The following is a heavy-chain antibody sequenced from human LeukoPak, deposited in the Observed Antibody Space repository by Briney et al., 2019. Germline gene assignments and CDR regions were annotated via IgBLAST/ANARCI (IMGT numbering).Heavy chain of an antibody. V-gene: IGHV1-24*01. CDR3: ARSFGSTYYYDSSGYQDAMDV. CDR1: GHTLTELS. CDR2: FDPEDGET. D-gene: IGHD3-22*01. Sequence: ASVKVSCKVSGHTLTELSMHWVRQAPGKGLEWMGGFDPEDGETIYAQKFQGRVTMTRDTSISTAYMELSRLRSDDTAVYYCARSFGSTYYYDSSGYQDAMDVWGQGTTVTVSS. J-gene: IGHJ6*02.